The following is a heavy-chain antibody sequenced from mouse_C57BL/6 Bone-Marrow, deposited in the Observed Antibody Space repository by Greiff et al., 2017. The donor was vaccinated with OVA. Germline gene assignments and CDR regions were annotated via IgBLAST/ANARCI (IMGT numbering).Heavy chain of an antibody. Sequence: QVQLQQSGPGLVQPSQSLSITCTVSGFSLTSYGVHWVRQSPGKGLEWLGVIWRGGSTDYNAAFMSRLSITKDNAKSQVFFKMNRLQADDTAIYYCAKNPDYYGSSYVDAMDYWGQGTSVTVSS. V-gene: IGHV2-5*01. CDR2: IWRGGST. CDR1: GFSLTSYG. D-gene: IGHD1-1*01. J-gene: IGHJ4*01. CDR3: AKNPDYYGSSYVDAMDY.